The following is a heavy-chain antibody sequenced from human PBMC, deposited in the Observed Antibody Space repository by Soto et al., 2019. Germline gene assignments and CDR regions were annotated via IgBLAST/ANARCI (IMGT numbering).Heavy chain of an antibody. CDR2: INAGNGNT. Sequence: DSVKVYFKTSGYPFTSYAMHLVRQAPGQRLEWMGWINAGNGNTKYSQKFQGRVTITRDTSASTAYMELSSLRPEDTAVYYCARDCSGGSCYLAMDYWGQGTLVTVSS. CDR1: GYPFTSYA. J-gene: IGHJ4*02. D-gene: IGHD2-15*01. V-gene: IGHV1-3*01. CDR3: ARDCSGGSCYLAMDY.